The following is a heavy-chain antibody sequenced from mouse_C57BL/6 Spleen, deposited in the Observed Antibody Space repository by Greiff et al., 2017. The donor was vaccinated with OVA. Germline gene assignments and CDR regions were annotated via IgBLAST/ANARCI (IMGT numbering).Heavy chain of an antibody. CDR1: GYTFTSYG. CDR3: ARWVAAQATRAMDY. D-gene: IGHD3-2*02. CDR2: IYPRSGNT. Sequence: QVQLQQSGAELARPGASVKLSCKASGYTFTSYGISWVKQRTGQGLEWIGEIYPRSGNTYYNEKFKGKATLTADKSSSTAYMELRSLTSEASAVYFCARWVAAQATRAMDYWGQGTSVTVSS. J-gene: IGHJ4*01. V-gene: IGHV1-81*01.